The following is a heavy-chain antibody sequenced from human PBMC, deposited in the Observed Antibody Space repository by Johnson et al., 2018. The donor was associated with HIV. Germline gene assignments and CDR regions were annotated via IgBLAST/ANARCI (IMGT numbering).Heavy chain of an antibody. CDR1: GFTFSSYA. V-gene: IGHV3-30*04. J-gene: IGHJ3*02. CDR2: ISYDGSNK. CDR3: AKDRSSWYPFDAFDI. Sequence: QVQLVESGGGVVQPGRSLRLSFAASGFTFSSYAMHWVRQAPGKGLEWVAVISYDGSNKYYADSVKGRFTISRDNSKNTLYLQMNSLRAEDTAVYYCAKDRSSWYPFDAFDIWGQGTMVTVSS. D-gene: IGHD6-13*01.